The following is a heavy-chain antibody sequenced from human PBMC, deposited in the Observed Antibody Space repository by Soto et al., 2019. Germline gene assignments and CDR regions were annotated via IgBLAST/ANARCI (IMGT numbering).Heavy chain of an antibody. CDR3: ARVSSSGWYRFDY. CDR1: GYTFTGYY. Sequence: ASVKVSCKASGYTFTGYYMHWVRQAPGQGLEWMGWINPNSGGTNYAQKFQGRVTMTRDTSISTAYMELSRLRSDDTAVYYCARVSSSGWYRFDYWGQGTQVTVSS. D-gene: IGHD6-19*01. J-gene: IGHJ4*02. CDR2: INPNSGGT. V-gene: IGHV1-2*02.